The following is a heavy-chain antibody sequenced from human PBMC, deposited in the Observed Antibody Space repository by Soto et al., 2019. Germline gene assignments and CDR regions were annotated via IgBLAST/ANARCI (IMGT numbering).Heavy chain of an antibody. J-gene: IGHJ4*02. CDR2: IKSKTDGGTT. CDR3: TTDRSSSPEIDY. V-gene: IGHV3-15*01. D-gene: IGHD6-13*01. CDR1: GFTFSNAW. Sequence: EVQLVESGGGLVKPGGSLRLSCAASGFTFSNAWMSWVRQAPGKGLECVGRIKSKTDGGTTDYAAPVKGRFTISRDDSKNTLYLQMNSLKTEDTAVYYCTTDRSSSPEIDYWGQGTLVTVSS.